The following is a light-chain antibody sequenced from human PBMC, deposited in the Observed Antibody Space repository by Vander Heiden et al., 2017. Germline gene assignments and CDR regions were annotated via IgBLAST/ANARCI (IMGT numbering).Light chain of an antibody. CDR1: PSIFSSSNSASN. CDR2: WAS. V-gene: IGKV4-1*01. J-gene: IGKJ2*01. Sequence: VMTQSPDSLTVFMGKRATINCKSSPSIFSSSNSASNLAWDQLKPGQPPKLLISWASTRESVVPERFSGSVSGTEFTLTIRSLQAEDLAVYYCQQYYSTPYTFGQGTKLEIK. CDR3: QQYYSTPYT.